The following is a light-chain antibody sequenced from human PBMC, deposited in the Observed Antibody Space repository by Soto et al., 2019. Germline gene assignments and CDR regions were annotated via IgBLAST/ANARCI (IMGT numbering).Light chain of an antibody. J-gene: IGLJ2*01. V-gene: IGLV2-14*03. Sequence: QSALTQPASVSGSPGQSITISCTGTSSDIGGYNYVSWYQQHPGKAPEVIIFDVSNRPSGVSNRFSGSKSGNTASLSISGLQAEDEADYYCSSKTSSSTLVIFGGGTKVTVL. CDR2: DVS. CDR1: SSDIGGYNY. CDR3: SSKTSSSTLVI.